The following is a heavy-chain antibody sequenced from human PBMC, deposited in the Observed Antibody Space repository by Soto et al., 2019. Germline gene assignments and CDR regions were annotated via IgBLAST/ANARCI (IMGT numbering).Heavy chain of an antibody. CDR2: ISGYNGNT. V-gene: IGHV1-18*01. J-gene: IGHJ4*02. D-gene: IGHD4-17*01. Sequence: QVQLVQSGAEVKKPGASVKVSCKASGYTFTTYGIDWVRQAPGQGLEWMGWISGYNGNTNYAQKLQGRVTMTSDTSTNTAYMELRSLRADDTAVYYCAREYGNYGPDYWGQGTLVTVSS. CDR1: GYTFTTYG. CDR3: AREYGNYGPDY.